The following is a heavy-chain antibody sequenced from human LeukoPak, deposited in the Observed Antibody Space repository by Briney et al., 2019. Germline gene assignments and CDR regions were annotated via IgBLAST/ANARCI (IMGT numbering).Heavy chain of an antibody. CDR2: VSGSGYTT. Sequence: GGSLRLSCAASGFTFSTHAMTWVRQAPGKGLEGVSGVSGSGYTTFYADSVKGRFTISRDNSKNTLFLRMDSLRAEDTAIYYCARDQDSSGWYSSAFDVWGQGTMVTVSS. CDR1: GFTFSTHA. J-gene: IGHJ3*01. V-gene: IGHV3-23*01. D-gene: IGHD6-19*01. CDR3: ARDQDSSGWYSSAFDV.